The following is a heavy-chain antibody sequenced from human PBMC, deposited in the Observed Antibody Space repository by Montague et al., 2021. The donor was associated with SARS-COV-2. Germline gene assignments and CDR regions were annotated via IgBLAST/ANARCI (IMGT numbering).Heavy chain of an antibody. Sequence: SETLSLTCSVSGGSISSYYWSWIRQSPGKGLEWIGYIFHSGTTDYNPSLKSRVTISVDMSKNQFSLQLNSMTAADSAVYYCARTEYNWNDWFDPWGQGTLVTVSS. J-gene: IGHJ5*02. V-gene: IGHV4-59*13. CDR3: ARTEYNWNDWFDP. CDR1: GGSISSYY. CDR2: IFHSGTT. D-gene: IGHD1-20*01.